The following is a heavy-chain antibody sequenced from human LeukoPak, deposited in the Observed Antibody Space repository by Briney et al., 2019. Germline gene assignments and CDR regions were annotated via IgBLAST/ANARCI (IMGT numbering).Heavy chain of an antibody. CDR3: ARDYYDSSGYYSGDAFDI. V-gene: IGHV1-69*05. D-gene: IGHD3-22*01. CDR2: IIPIFGTA. CDR1: GGTFSSYA. Sequence: SVKVSCKASGGTFSSYAISWVRQAPGQGLEWMGGIIPIFGTANYAQKVQGRVTMTTDTSTSTAYMELRSLRSDDTAVYYCARDYYDSSGYYSGDAFDIWGQGTMVTVSS. J-gene: IGHJ3*02.